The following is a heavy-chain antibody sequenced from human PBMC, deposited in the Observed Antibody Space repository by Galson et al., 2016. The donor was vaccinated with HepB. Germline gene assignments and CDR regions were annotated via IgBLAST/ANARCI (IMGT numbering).Heavy chain of an antibody. D-gene: IGHD1-26*01. J-gene: IGHJ4*02. V-gene: IGHV4-4*02. CDR3: AREYNGKSYFDY. CDR1: GGSISSDHW. CDR2: IYHSGRT. Sequence: SETLSLTCAVSGGSISSDHWWTWVRQPPGKGLEWIGQIYHSGRTNYNPSLKSRVTISVDKSKNQFSLKLIPVTAADTAVYYCAREYNGKSYFDYWGQGTLVTVSS.